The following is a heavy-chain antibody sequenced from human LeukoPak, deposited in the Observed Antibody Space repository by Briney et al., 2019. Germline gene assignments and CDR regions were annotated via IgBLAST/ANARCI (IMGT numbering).Heavy chain of an antibody. J-gene: IGHJ3*02. CDR2: IYYSGST. CDR3: ARHFDFPRAFDI. CDR1: GGSISSSNYY. Sequence: SETLSLTCTASGGSISSSNYYWGWIRQPPGKGLEWIGTIYYSGSTYYNPALKSLVTISVDTYKNQYFLKVSSVIAADMAVYYCARHFDFPRAFDIWGQGPMVSVSS. V-gene: IGHV4-39*01. D-gene: IGHD3-3*01.